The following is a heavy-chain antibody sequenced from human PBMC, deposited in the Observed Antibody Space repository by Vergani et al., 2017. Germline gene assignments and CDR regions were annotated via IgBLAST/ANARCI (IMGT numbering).Heavy chain of an antibody. J-gene: IGHJ6*03. Sequence: QVQLVQSGAEVKKPGSSVKVSCKASGGTFSSYAISWVRQAPGQGLEWMGGIIPIFGTANYAQKFQGRVTITADESTSTAYMELSSLGSEDTAVYYCASNWHIVVVPAAIRAPDPSYYYYYMDVWGKGTTVTVSS. CDR1: GGTFSSYA. CDR3: ASNWHIVVVPAAIRAPDPSYYYYYMDV. D-gene: IGHD2-2*02. V-gene: IGHV1-69*01. CDR2: IIPIFGTA.